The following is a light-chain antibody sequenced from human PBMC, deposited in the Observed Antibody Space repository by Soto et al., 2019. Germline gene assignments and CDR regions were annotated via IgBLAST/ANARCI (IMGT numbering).Light chain of an antibody. CDR3: PHSASSPLP. J-gene: IGKJ5*01. CDR1: QSVSSSY. Sequence: ESGLTKSKGTLSLSPGERATLSCRASQSVSSSYLAWYQQKPGQAPRLLIYGASSRATGIPDRFSGSGSGTDFTLTISRLEPEDFAVYYRPHSASSPLPFAQRGLPAIK. CDR2: GAS. V-gene: IGKV3-20*01.